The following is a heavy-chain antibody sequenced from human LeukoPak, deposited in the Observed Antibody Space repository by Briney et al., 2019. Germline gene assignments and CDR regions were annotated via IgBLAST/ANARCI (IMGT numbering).Heavy chain of an antibody. J-gene: IGHJ5*02. V-gene: IGHV3-20*04. CDR3: ARRGGHAGISRRGYCSSTSCALFS. CDR1: GFNFDDYV. D-gene: IGHD2-2*01. Sequence: GGSLRLSCAASGFNFDDYVMSWVRQAPGKGLEWVSGIIWNGGSRGYADSVKGRFTISRDNARNSLYLQMNSLRAEDTALYYCARRGGHAGISRRGYCSSTSCALFSWGQGTLVTVSS. CDR2: IIWNGGSR.